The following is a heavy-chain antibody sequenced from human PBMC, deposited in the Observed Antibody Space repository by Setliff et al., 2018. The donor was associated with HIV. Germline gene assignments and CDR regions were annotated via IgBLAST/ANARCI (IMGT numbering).Heavy chain of an antibody. CDR1: GFTFSNYA. D-gene: IGHD2-15*01. CDR3: AKTLPTLYPPHDYYFAMDV. Sequence: GGSLRLSCAVSGFTFSNYAMSWVRQAPGKGLEWVSAVSGSSYIYYADSVKGRFTISRDNSKNTLYLQMNSLRAEDTAVYYCAKTLPTLYPPHDYYFAMDVWGQGTTVTVSS. J-gene: IGHJ6*02. V-gene: IGHV3-23*01. CDR2: VSGSSYI.